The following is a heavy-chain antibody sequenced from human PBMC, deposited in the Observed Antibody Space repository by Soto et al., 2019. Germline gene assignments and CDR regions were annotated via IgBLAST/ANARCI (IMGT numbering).Heavy chain of an antibody. V-gene: IGHV4-59*10. CDR1: GGSVSGCC. CDR2: IYTSGST. Sequence: PSGSLSLSCAVGGGSVSGCCWSWIRQPAGKGLEWIGGIYTSGSTNYNPSLKSRVTMSVDTSKNQFSLKLSSVTAADTAVYYCARSLYDSSGYYYYHWGQGTLVTVSS. CDR3: ARSLYDSSGYYYYH. D-gene: IGHD3-22*01. J-gene: IGHJ5*02.